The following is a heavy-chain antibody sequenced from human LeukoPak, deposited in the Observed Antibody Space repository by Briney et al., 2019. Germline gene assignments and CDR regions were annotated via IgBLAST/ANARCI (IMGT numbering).Heavy chain of an antibody. V-gene: IGHV3-23*01. CDR1: GFTFSSYA. CDR3: AKDLGFRGASDY. CDR2: ISASGVST. J-gene: IGHJ4*02. Sequence: GGSLRLSCAASGFTFSSYAMSWVRQAPGTGLEWVSTISASGVSTYFADSVKGRFTISRDNSKNTLYLQMNSLTAEDTAVYYCAKDLGFRGASDYWGQGTLVTVSS. D-gene: IGHD3-10*01.